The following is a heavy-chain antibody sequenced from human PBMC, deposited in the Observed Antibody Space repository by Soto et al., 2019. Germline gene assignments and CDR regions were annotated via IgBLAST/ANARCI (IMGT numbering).Heavy chain of an antibody. D-gene: IGHD2-15*01. Sequence: GGTLRLSLAAAEVTFSSNAMSGVRQAPGKGLEWVSAISGSGGSTYYADSVKGRFTISRDNSKNTLYLQMNSLRAEDTAVYYCAKDKATRPYYYYGMDVWGQGT. CDR3: AKDKATRPYYYYGMDV. V-gene: IGHV3-23*01. CDR1: EVTFSSNA. J-gene: IGHJ6*02. CDR2: ISGSGGST.